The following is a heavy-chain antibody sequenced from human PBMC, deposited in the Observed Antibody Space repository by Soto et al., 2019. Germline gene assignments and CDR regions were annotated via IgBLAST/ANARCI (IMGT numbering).Heavy chain of an antibody. J-gene: IGHJ4*02. CDR3: ARARGDFWSAELQQGGYFDY. V-gene: IGHV3-30*03. Sequence: SLRLSCAASGFTFSTYGMHWVRQAPGKGLEWVAVIAYDSSNKYYADSVKGRFTISRDNSKISLYLQMNSLRAEDTAVYYCARARGDFWSAELQQGGYFDYWGQGTLVTVSS. CDR1: GFTFSTYG. CDR2: IAYDSSNK. D-gene: IGHD3-3*01.